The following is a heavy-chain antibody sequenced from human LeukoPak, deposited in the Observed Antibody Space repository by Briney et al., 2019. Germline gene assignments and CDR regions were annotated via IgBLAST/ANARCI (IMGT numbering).Heavy chain of an antibody. CDR3: ARESSGYFY. Sequence: GGSLRLSCAASGFNFSSYSMNWVRQAPGKGLEWVSSISSSSSFRYYADSVKGRFTISRDNAKDSLYLQMNSLRAEDTAVYYCARESSGYFYWGQGTLVTVSS. CDR1: GFNFSSYS. D-gene: IGHD3-22*01. J-gene: IGHJ4*02. CDR2: ISSSSSFR. V-gene: IGHV3-21*01.